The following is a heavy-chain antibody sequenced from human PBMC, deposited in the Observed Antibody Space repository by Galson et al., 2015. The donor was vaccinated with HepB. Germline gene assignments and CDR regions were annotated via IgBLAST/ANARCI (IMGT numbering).Heavy chain of an antibody. CDR1: GFTFGDYA. CDR3: TRVRTYPVDY. J-gene: IGHJ4*02. CDR2: IRKKSSGATT. V-gene: IGHV3-49*03. Sequence: SLRLSCAGSGFTFGDYALSWLRQAPGKGLEWVGFIRKKSSGATTEYAASVRGRFTISRDDSKSIAYLQMNSLQTEDTGVYYCTRVRTYPVDYWGQGSLVTVSS.